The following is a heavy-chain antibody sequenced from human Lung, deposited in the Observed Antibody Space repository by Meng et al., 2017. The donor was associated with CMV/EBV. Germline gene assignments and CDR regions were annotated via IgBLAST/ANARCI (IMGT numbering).Heavy chain of an antibody. CDR2: ISPYDGDT. D-gene: IGHD2-2*01. CDR1: TDYG. Sequence: TDYGISWVRQAPGQGLEWVRWISPYDGDTNYARKLQGRVTMTTDTSTTTAYMELRSLRSDDTAVYYCARDLEYCGSTTCYEDCFDPWGQGTLVTVSS. J-gene: IGHJ5*02. CDR3: ARDLEYCGSTTCYEDCFDP. V-gene: IGHV1-18*01.